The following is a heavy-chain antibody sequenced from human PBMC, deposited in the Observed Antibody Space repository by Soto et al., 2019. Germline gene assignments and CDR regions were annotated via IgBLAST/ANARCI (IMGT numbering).Heavy chain of an antibody. V-gene: IGHV4-34*01. Sequence: LSLTCAVYGGSFSGYYWSWIRQPPGKGLEWIGEINHSGSTNYNPSLKSRVTISVDTSKNQFSLKLSSVTAADTAVYYCARGSKYYYGSGSYFDYWGQGTLVTVSS. CDR1: GGSFSGYY. CDR2: INHSGST. J-gene: IGHJ4*02. CDR3: ARGSKYYYGSGSYFDY. D-gene: IGHD3-10*01.